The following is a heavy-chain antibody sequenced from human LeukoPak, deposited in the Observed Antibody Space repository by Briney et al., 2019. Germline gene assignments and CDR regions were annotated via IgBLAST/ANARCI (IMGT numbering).Heavy chain of an antibody. D-gene: IGHD5-18*01. CDR3: ARLDPLGLQIWAGGLDY. J-gene: IGHJ4*02. Sequence: SETLSLTCTVSGGSISEYYWSWIRHPPGKGLEWIGSSYNSGSTNYNPSLKSRVTISVDTSKNQFSLKLSSVTAADTAVYYCARLDPLGLQIWAGGLDYWGQGTLVTVSS. V-gene: IGHV4-59*08. CDR2: SYNSGST. CDR1: GGSISEYY.